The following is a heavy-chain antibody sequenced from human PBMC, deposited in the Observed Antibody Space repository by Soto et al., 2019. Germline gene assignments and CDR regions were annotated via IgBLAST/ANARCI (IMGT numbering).Heavy chain of an antibody. D-gene: IGHD2-21*02. Sequence: EVQLVESEGGLVQRGGSLRLSCAASGFTFNYYWMHWVRQAPGQGLVWVSHIHSDGSSTTYADSVKGRFTISRYNDKNKLYLQMNRLRAEGTDVYYCARGDKGGFDLWGQGTTVTVSS. CDR1: GFTFNYYW. CDR3: ARGDKGGFDL. J-gene: IGHJ3*01. CDR2: IHSDGSST. V-gene: IGHV3-74*01.